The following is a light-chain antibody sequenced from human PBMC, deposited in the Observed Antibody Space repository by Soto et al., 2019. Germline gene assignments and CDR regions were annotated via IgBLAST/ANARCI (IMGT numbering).Light chain of an antibody. CDR2: RND. J-gene: IGLJ1*01. CDR3: AAWDDSLRGRV. V-gene: IGLV1-47*01. Sequence: QSVLTQPPSASGTPGQRVTISCSGSSSNVGVIFLYWYQHLPGTAPELLIYRNDQRPSGVPDRFSGSKSGTSSSLAISGLRYEDEADYYCAAWDDSLRGRVFGTGTKVTVL. CDR1: SSNVGVIF.